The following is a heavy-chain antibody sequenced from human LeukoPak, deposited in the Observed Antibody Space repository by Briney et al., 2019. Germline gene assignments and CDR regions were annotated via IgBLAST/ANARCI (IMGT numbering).Heavy chain of an antibody. CDR3: AGEMNYGDYFDY. D-gene: IGHD4-17*01. CDR2: IWNDGSKK. V-gene: IGHV3-33*01. Sequence: PGRSLRLSCAASGFTFSTYVMHWVRQAPGKGLEWVAVIWNDGSKKDYADSVKGRFTISRDNSKNTLYLQMNSLRAEDTAVYYCAGEMNYGDYFDYWGQGTLVTVSS. CDR1: GFTFSTYV. J-gene: IGHJ4*02.